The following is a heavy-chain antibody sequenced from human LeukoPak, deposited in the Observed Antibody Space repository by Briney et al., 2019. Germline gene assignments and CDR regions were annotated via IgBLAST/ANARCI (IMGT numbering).Heavy chain of an antibody. CDR3: TKKAYYGSGSAFDY. Sequence: PGGSLRLSCSASGFSFSSYTMTWVRQTPWKGLEWVSSISGGGASTYYADSVKGRFTISRDNSKNTLYLQMNSLRAEDTAVYYCTKKAYYGSGSAFDYWGQGTLVTVSS. CDR2: ISGGGAST. J-gene: IGHJ4*02. V-gene: IGHV3-23*01. CDR1: GFSFSSYT. D-gene: IGHD3-10*01.